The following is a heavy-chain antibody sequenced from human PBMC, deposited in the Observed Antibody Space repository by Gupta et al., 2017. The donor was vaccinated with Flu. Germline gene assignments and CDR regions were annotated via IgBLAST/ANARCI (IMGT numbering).Heavy chain of an antibody. Sequence: EGQLLESAGHLVHPAGSLIPSCAASGFMFGSYSMNWVRQALGKGLGWVYYIDSRSRVMYYGESVKGRFTVSRDNVKNILYLEMNGLRVEDMARYYCARDECVDHGGNPLGWYFDLWGRGTLVSVSS. CDR3: ARDECVDHGGNPLGWYFDL. V-gene: IGHV3-48*01. CDR2: IDSRSRVM. D-gene: IGHD1-14*01. CDR1: GFMFGSYS. J-gene: IGHJ2*01.